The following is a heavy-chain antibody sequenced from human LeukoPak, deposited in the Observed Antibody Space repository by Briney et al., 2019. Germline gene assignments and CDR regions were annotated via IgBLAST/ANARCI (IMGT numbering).Heavy chain of an antibody. V-gene: IGHV1-2*02. CDR3: ARGRGSYSLDY. CDR2: INPNSGGT. D-gene: IGHD1-26*01. CDR1: RYTFAGYS. Sequence: ASVKVSCKASRYTFAGYSMHWVRQAPGQGLGWMGWINPNSGGTNYAQKFQGRVTMTGDTSISTAYMELSRLTSDDTAVYYCARGRGSYSLDYWGQETLVTVSS. J-gene: IGHJ4*02.